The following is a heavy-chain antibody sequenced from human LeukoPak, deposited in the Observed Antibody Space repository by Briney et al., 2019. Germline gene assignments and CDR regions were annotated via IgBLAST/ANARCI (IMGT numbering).Heavy chain of an antibody. CDR1: GFTFSSYW. CDR2: IKEDGSDK. CDR3: ARDRDSSGYYGYYFDY. J-gene: IGHJ4*02. D-gene: IGHD3-22*01. Sequence: GGSLRLSCGASGFTFSSYWMSWVRQAPGKGLEWVANIKEDGSDKYYVDSVKGRFTISRDNAKNSLYLQMNSLRAEDTAVYYCARDRDSSGYYGYYFDYLGQGTLVTVSS. V-gene: IGHV3-7*04.